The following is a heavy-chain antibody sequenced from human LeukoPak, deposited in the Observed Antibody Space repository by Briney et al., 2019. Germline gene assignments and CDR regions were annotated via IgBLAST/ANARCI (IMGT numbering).Heavy chain of an antibody. J-gene: IGHJ4*02. CDR3: ARADTFIFDFEY. Sequence: SCKASGGTFSNYAMSWVRQAPGKGLEWVSTISGSGGSTYYADSVKGRFTVSRDNSKNTLFLQTNSLRADDSAVYYCARADTFIFDFEYWGQGTLVTVSS. CDR1: GGTFSNYA. CDR2: ISGSGGST. D-gene: IGHD5-18*01. V-gene: IGHV3-23*01.